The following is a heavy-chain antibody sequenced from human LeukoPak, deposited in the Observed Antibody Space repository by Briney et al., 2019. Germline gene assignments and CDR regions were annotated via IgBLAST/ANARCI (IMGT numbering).Heavy chain of an antibody. CDR3: ARPQYGDYYYGMDV. Sequence: SETLSLTCTVSGGSISSYYWTWIRQPPGRGLEWIGYIYYSGRTNYNPSLKSRVTISVDTSKNQFSLKLTSVTAADTAVYYCARPQYGDYYYGMDVWGQGTTVTVSS. D-gene: IGHD4-17*01. V-gene: IGHV4-59*01. CDR1: GGSISSYY. CDR2: IYYSGRT. J-gene: IGHJ6*02.